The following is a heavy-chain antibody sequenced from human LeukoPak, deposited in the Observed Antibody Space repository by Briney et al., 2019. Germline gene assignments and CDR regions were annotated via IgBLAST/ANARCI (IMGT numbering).Heavy chain of an antibody. CDR2: TYPGDSDT. D-gene: IGHD3-22*01. V-gene: IGHV5-51*01. Sequence: GESLKISCKGSGYSFTSYWIGWVRQMPGKGLEWMGITYPGDSDTRYSPSFQGQVTISADKSISTAYLQWSSLKASDTAMYYCARFRPTYYYDSSGYFHDAFDIWGQGKMVTVSS. J-gene: IGHJ3*02. CDR1: GYSFTSYW. CDR3: ARFRPTYYYDSSGYFHDAFDI.